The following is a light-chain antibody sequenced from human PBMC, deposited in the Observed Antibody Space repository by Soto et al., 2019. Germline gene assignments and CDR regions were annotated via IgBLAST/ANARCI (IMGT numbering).Light chain of an antibody. J-gene: IGLJ1*01. CDR3: SSYTSSSTYV. V-gene: IGLV2-14*01. CDR2: EVS. CDR1: STDVGGYNY. Sequence: QSVLTRPASVSGSPGQSITISCTGSSTDVGGYNYVSWYQQHPGKAPKVMIYEVSNRPSGVSNRFSGSKSGNTASLTISGLQAEDEDDYYCSSYTSSSTYVFGTGTRSPS.